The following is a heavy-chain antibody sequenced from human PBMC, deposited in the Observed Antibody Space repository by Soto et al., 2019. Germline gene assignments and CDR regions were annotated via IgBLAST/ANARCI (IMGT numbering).Heavy chain of an antibody. CDR1: GGSISSYY. CDR3: ARHGDVTKPGWSWFDP. CDR2: IYYSGST. D-gene: IGHD2-15*01. Sequence: SETLSLTCTVSGGSISSYYWSWIRQPPGKGLEWIGYIYYSGSTNYNPSLKSRVTISVDTSKNQFSLKLSSVTAADTALYYCARHGDVTKPGWSWFDPWGQGTLVTVSS. V-gene: IGHV4-59*08. J-gene: IGHJ5*02.